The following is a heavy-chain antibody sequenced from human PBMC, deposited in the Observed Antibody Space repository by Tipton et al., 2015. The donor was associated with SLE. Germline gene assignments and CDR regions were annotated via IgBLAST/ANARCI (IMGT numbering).Heavy chain of an antibody. Sequence: TLSLTCAVYGGSFSGYYWSWIRQPPGKGLEWIGEINHSGSTNYNPSLKSRVTISVDTSKNQFSLKLSSVTAADTAVYYCARPKEGSSSWSSDAFDIWGQGTMVTVSS. V-gene: IGHV4-34*01. CDR2: INHSGST. CDR3: ARPKEGSSSWSSDAFDI. CDR1: GGSFSGYY. J-gene: IGHJ3*02. D-gene: IGHD6-13*01.